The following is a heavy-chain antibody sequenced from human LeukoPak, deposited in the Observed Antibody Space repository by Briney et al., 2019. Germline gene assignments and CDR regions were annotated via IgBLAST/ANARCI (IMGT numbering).Heavy chain of an antibody. J-gene: IGHJ4*02. Sequence: SETLSLTCTVSGGSISSYYWSWIRQPPGKGLEWIGYIYYSWSTNYNPSLKSRVTISVDTSKNQFSLKLSSVTAADTAVYYCARDGYSGNDGLWGQGTLVTVSS. V-gene: IGHV4-59*01. D-gene: IGHD5-12*01. CDR2: IYYSWST. CDR3: ARDGYSGNDGL. CDR1: GGSISSYY.